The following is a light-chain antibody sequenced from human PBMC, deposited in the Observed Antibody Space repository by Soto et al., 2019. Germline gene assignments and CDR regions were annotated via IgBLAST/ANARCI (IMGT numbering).Light chain of an antibody. CDR2: DAS. V-gene: IGKV1-33*01. Sequence: LQMTQXPSSLFASVGDRVTITCQATQDINIYLNWYQQKPGKAPNLLIYDASNLEIGVPSRFSGSGSGTHFTFTISSLQTEDIGTYYCQQYDILPITFGRGTRLEI. CDR3: QQYDILPIT. J-gene: IGKJ5*01. CDR1: QDINIY.